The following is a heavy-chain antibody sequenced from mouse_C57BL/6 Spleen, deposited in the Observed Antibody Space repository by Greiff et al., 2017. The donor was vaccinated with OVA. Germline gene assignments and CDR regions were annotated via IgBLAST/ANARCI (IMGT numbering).Heavy chain of an antibody. Sequence: EVQRVESGPGLVKPSQSLSLTCSVTGYSITSGYYWNWIRQFPGNKLEWMGYISYDGSNNYNPSLKNRISITRDTSKNQFFLKLNSVTTEDTATYYCARGYYDYDYFDYWGQGTTLTVSS. J-gene: IGHJ2*01. D-gene: IGHD2-4*01. CDR1: GYSITSGYY. V-gene: IGHV3-6*01. CDR3: ARGYYDYDYFDY. CDR2: ISYDGSN.